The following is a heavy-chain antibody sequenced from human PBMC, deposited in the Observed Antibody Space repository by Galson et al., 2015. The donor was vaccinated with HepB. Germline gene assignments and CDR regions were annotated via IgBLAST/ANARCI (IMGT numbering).Heavy chain of an antibody. CDR3: AKDNYGFDY. CDR1: GFTFSNYG. D-gene: IGHD3-10*01. CDR2: ISYDGSNK. V-gene: IGHV3-30*18. Sequence: SLRLSCAASGFTFSNYGMNWVRQAPGKGLEWVAVISYDGSNKYHADSVKGRFTISRDNTKNTLYLQMNSLRAEDTAVYYCAKDNYGFDYWGQGTLVTVSS. J-gene: IGHJ4*02.